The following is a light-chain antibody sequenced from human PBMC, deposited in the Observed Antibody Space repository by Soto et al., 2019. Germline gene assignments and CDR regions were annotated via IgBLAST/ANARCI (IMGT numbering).Light chain of an antibody. Sequence: QPVLTQSPSASASLGASVKLTCTLRSGHSSYDIAWHQQQPEKGPRYLMKFNSDGSHSKGDGIPDRFSGSSSGAERYLPISSLQSEDEAGFYCQTLGNGTLVFGGGTKLTVL. CDR2: FNSDGSH. CDR3: QTLGNGTLV. V-gene: IGLV4-69*01. CDR1: SGHSSYD. J-gene: IGLJ2*01.